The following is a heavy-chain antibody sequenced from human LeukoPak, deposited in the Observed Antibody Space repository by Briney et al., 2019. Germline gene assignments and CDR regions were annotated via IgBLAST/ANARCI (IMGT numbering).Heavy chain of an antibody. Sequence: ASVKVSCKASGYTFTSYDINWVRQATGQGLEWMGWMNPNSGNTGYAQKFQGRVTMTRNTSISTAYMKLSSLRSEDTAVYYCAREGDYDSSGSLNDWGQGTLVTVSS. V-gene: IGHV1-8*01. D-gene: IGHD3-22*01. J-gene: IGHJ4*02. CDR3: AREGDYDSSGSLND. CDR1: GYTFTSYD. CDR2: MNPNSGNT.